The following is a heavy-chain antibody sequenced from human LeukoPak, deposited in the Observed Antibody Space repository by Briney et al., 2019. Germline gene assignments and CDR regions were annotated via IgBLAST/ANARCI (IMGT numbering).Heavy chain of an antibody. V-gene: IGHV4-61*08. J-gene: IGHJ4*02. CDR3: ARRRSGNYWSEASYSFDY. CDR1: GGSISSGGYY. CDR2: IHYSGST. Sequence: SETLSLTCTVSGGSISSGGYYWSWIRQPPGKGLEWIGYIHYSGSTNYNPSLKSRITISVDTSKNQFSLKLSSVTAADTAVYYCARRRSGNYWSEASYSFDYWGQGALVTVSS. D-gene: IGHD1-26*01.